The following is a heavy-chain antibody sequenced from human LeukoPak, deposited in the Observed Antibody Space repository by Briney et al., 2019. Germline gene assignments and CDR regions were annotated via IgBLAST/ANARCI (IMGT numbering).Heavy chain of an antibody. D-gene: IGHD6-6*01. CDR1: GYTFPGYH. V-gene: IGHV1-2*02. CDR3: AREHSSSSGKVFDY. Sequence: ASVKVSCKASGYTFPGYHMHWVRQAPGQGLEWMGWINPNSGGTNYAQKFQGRVTMTRDTSISTAYMELSRLRSDDTAVYYCAREHSSSSGKVFDYWGQGTLVTVSS. CDR2: INPNSGGT. J-gene: IGHJ4*02.